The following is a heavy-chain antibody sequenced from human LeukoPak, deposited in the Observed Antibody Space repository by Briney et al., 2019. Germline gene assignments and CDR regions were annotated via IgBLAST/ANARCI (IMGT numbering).Heavy chain of an antibody. D-gene: IGHD3-16*01. J-gene: IGHJ6*03. CDR1: GYTFTGYY. CDR3: ARGRHKGGNYYYYYVDV. CDR2: INPNSGGT. Sequence: ASVKVSCKASGYTFTGYYMHWVRQAPGQGLEWMGRINPNSGGTNYAQKFQGRVTMTRDTSISTAYMELSRLRSDDTAVYYCARGRHKGGNYYYYYVDVWGKGTTVTVSS. V-gene: IGHV1-2*06.